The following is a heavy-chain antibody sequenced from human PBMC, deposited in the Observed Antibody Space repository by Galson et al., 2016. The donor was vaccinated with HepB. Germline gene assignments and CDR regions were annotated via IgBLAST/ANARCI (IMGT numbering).Heavy chain of an antibody. CDR3: ARNRGYSGYDAFDI. V-gene: IGHV3-21*05. J-gene: IGHJ3*02. CDR2: ISISSSYT. CDR1: GFSLSSYG. Sequence: SLRLSCAASGFSLSSYGMQWVRQAPGKGLEWVSYISISSSYTNYADSVKGRFTISRDNAKNSVYLQMNSLRAEDTAVYYCARNRGYSGYDAFDIRGQGTMVTVSS. D-gene: IGHD5-12*01.